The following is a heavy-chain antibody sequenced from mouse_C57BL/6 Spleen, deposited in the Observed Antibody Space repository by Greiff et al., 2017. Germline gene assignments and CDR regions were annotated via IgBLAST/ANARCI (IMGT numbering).Heavy chain of an antibody. D-gene: IGHD2-1*01. Sequence: EVQLQESGPGLVKPSQSLSLTCSVTGYSITSGYYWNWIRQFPGNKLEWMGYIRYDGSNNYNPSLKNRISITRDTSKNQFFLKLNSVTTEDTATYCCARGEYGNFYFDYWGQGTTLTVSS. CDR3: ARGEYGNFYFDY. J-gene: IGHJ2*01. CDR1: GYSITSGYY. V-gene: IGHV3-6*01. CDR2: IRYDGSN.